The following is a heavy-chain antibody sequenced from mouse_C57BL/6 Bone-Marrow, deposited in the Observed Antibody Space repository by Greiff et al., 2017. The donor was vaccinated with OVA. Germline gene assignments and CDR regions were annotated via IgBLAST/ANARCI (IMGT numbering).Heavy chain of an antibody. CDR3: ASGDDSSWFAY. D-gene: IGHD2-4*01. CDR2: IWGVGST. V-gene: IGHV2-6*01. Sequence: VKLVESGPGLVAPSQSLSITCTVSGFSLTSYGVDWVRQSPGKGLEWLGVIWGVGSTNYNSALKSRLSISKDNSKSQVFLKMNSLQTDDTAMYYCASGDDSSWFAYWGQGTLVTVSA. CDR1: GFSLTSYG. J-gene: IGHJ3*01.